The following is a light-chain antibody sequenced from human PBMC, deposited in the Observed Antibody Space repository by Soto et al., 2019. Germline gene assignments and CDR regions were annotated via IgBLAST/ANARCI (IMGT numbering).Light chain of an antibody. CDR3: QQYNNDSPT. CDR1: QSISTW. J-gene: IGKJ1*01. CDR2: DAS. Sequence: DIQMTQSPSTLSASLGDRVTITCRASQSISTWLAWYQQKPGKAPKLLIYDASSLESGVPSRFSGSGSGTEFTLTISSLQPDDFATYYCQQYNNDSPTFGQGTKVDIK. V-gene: IGKV1-5*01.